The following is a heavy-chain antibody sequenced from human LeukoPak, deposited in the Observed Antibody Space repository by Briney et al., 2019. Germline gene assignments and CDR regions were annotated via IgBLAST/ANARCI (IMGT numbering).Heavy chain of an antibody. D-gene: IGHD1-20*01. CDR3: ARIGTNWNFDY. CDR1: GFTFSDHY. Sequence: GGSLRLSCAASGFTFSDHYMDCVRQAPGKGLEWVGRIRNKANSYTTEYAASVKGRFTLSRDDPKNSLYLQMNSLKTEDTAVYYCARIGTNWNFDYWGQGTLVTVSS. V-gene: IGHV3-72*01. J-gene: IGHJ4*02. CDR2: IRNKANSYTT.